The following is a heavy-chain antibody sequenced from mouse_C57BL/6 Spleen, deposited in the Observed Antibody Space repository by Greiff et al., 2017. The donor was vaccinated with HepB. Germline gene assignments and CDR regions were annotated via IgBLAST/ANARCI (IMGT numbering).Heavy chain of an antibody. CDR3: AHGKARNYFDY. Sequence: SGPELVKPGASVKISCKASGYSFTGYYMNWVKQSPEKSREWIGEINPSTGGTTYNQNIKTKATSTVDKSSSTAYMQLKSLTSDDSAVYYCAHGKARNYFDYWGQGTTLTVSS. CDR1: GYSFTGYY. V-gene: IGHV1-42*01. J-gene: IGHJ2*01. CDR2: INPSTGGT. D-gene: IGHD2-1*01.